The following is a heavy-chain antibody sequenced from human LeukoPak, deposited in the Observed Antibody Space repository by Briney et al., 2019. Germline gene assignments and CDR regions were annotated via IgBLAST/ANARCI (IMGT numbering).Heavy chain of an antibody. CDR2: INHSGST. V-gene: IGHV4-34*01. D-gene: IGHD3-10*01. CDR1: GGSFSGYY. J-gene: IGHJ4*02. CDR3: ARDRMVRGVIGY. Sequence: SETLSLTCAVYGGSFSGYYWSWIRQPPGKGLEWIGEINHSGSTNYNPSLKSRVTISVDTSKNQFSLKLSSVTAADTAVYYCARDRMVRGVIGYWGQGTLVTVSS.